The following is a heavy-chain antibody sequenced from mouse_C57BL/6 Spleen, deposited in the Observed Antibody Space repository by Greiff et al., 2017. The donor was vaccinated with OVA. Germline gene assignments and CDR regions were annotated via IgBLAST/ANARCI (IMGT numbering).Heavy chain of an antibody. CDR1: GFTLSSYT. CDR3: AREGYGNYGGAMDY. D-gene: IGHD2-1*01. V-gene: IGHV5-9*01. CDR2: ISGGGGNT. J-gene: IGHJ4*01. Sequence: EVMLVESGGGLVKPGGSLKLSCAASGFTLSSYTMSWVRQTPEKRLEWVATISGGGGNTYYPDSVKGRFTISRDNAKNTLYLQMSSLRSEDTALYYCAREGYGNYGGAMDYWGQGTSVTVSS.